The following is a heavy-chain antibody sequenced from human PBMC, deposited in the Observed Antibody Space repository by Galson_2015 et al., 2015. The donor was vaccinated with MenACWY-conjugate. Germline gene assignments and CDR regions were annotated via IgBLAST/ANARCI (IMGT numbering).Heavy chain of an antibody. CDR3: AREGYGYYFDY. CDR2: ISSSSYI. D-gene: IGHD3-16*01. CDR1: GFTFSSYS. J-gene: IGHJ4*02. Sequence: SLRLSCAASGFTFSSYSMNWVRQAPGKGLEWVSSISSSSYIYYADSVKGRLTISRDNAKNSLYLQMNSLRAEDTAVYYCAREGYGYYFDYWGQGTLVTVSS. V-gene: IGHV3-21*01.